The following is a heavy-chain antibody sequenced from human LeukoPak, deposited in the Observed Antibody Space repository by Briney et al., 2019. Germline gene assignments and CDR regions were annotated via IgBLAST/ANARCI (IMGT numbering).Heavy chain of an antibody. D-gene: IGHD3-10*01. Sequence: QPGGSLRLSCAASGFTFSSSWMTWVRQAPGKGLEWVASIREDGSEKTSVDSVKGRFTISRDNAKNSLYLQMDRMRAEDTAVYYCARGISGFGELKGSYSYMDVWGKGTTVTVSS. CDR2: IREDGSEK. CDR3: ARGISGFGELKGSYSYMDV. V-gene: IGHV3-7*01. CDR1: GFTFSSSW. J-gene: IGHJ6*03.